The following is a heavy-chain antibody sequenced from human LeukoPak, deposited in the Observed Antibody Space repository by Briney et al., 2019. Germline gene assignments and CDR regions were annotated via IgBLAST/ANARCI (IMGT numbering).Heavy chain of an antibody. CDR3: ARDYSNYYGSGAADY. CDR2: IYHSGSA. CDR1: GYSISSGYY. J-gene: IGHJ4*02. Sequence: PSETLSLTCTVSGYSISSGYYWGWIRQPPGKGLEWIGSIYHSGSAYYNPSLKSRVTISVDTSKNQFSLKLSSVTAADTAVYYCARDYSNYYGSGAADYWGQGTLVTVSS. D-gene: IGHD3-10*01. V-gene: IGHV4-38-2*02.